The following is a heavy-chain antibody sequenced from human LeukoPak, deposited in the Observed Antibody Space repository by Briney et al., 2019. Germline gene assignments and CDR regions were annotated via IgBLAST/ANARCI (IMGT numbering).Heavy chain of an antibody. CDR2: INHSGGT. V-gene: IGHV4-34*01. J-gene: IGHJ4*02. CDR1: GGSFSGYH. CDR3: AATLEWLLDIDY. Sequence: SETLSLTCAVYGGSFSGYHWSWIRQPPGKGLEWIGDINHSGGTNYNPSLKSRVTISVDTSKSQFSPKLSSVTAADTAVYYCAATLEWLLDIDYWGQGTLVTVSS. D-gene: IGHD3-3*01.